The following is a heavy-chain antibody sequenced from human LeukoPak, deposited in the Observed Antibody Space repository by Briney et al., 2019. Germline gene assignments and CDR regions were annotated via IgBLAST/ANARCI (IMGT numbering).Heavy chain of an antibody. D-gene: IGHD6-19*01. J-gene: IGHJ4*02. CDR2: INPNSGGT. CDR1: GYTFTGYY. V-gene: IGHV1-2*02. Sequence: GAPVKVSCKASGYTFTGYYMHWVRQAPGQGLEWMGWINPNSGGTNYAQKFQGRVTMTRDTSISTAYMELSRLRSDDTAVYYCASSGWQEVGESYFDYWGQGTLVTVSS. CDR3: ASSGWQEVGESYFDY.